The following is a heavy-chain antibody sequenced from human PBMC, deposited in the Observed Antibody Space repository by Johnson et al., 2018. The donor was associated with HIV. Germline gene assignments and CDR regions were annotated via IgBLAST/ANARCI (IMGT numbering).Heavy chain of an antibody. CDR1: GFTFSSYG. J-gene: IGHJ3*02. D-gene: IGHD3-3*01. CDR3: AKPQWVSSGAFDI. Sequence: QMLLVESGGGVDQPGRSLRLSCAASGFTFSSYGMHWVRQAPGKGLAWVAFISSDGSHKYFAVSVTGRFSISRDNSKNTLYLQMNSLTAEDTAVYYCAKPQWVSSGAFDIWGQGTMVTVSS. CDR2: ISSDGSHK. V-gene: IGHV3-30*18.